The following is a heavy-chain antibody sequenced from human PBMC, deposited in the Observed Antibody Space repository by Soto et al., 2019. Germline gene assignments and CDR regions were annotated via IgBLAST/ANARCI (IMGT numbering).Heavy chain of an antibody. Sequence: EVQLVETGGGLIQPGGSLRLSCAVSGFTVSTNYMSWVRQAPGKGLEWVSVIYYDDGSTYYADSVKGRFSISRVSSRNTLYLQMNSLRAEDTAVYYCASGQQVILRYYYGLDVWGQGTTVTVSS. J-gene: IGHJ6*02. CDR3: ASGQQVILRYYYGLDV. CDR1: GFTVSTNY. CDR2: IYYDDGST. D-gene: IGHD6-13*01. V-gene: IGHV3-53*02.